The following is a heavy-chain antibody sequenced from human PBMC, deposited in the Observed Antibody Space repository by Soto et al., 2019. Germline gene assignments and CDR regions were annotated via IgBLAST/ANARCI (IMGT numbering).Heavy chain of an antibody. V-gene: IGHV3-73*02. D-gene: IGHD1-7*01. CDR2: MSSKANSYAT. CDR1: GFTFSGSA. CDR3: TRSVTGTTAHFDY. Sequence: EVQLVESGGGLVQPGGSLKLSCAASGFTFSGSAMHWVRQASGKGLEWVGRMSSKANSYATAYAASVKGRFTISRDDSKNTAYLQMNSLKTEDTDVYYCTRSVTGTTAHFDYWGQGTLVTVSS. J-gene: IGHJ4*02.